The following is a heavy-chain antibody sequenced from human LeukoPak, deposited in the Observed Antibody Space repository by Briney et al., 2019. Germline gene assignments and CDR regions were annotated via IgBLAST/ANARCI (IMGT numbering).Heavy chain of an antibody. Sequence: GASVKVSCKASGYTFTGYYMHRVRQAPGQGLEWMGWINPNSGGTNYAQKFRGRVTMTRDTSISTAYMELRSLRSDDTAVYYCARDRSFYDYIWGSYRSPGYWGQGTLVTVSS. J-gene: IGHJ4*02. CDR2: INPNSGGT. CDR3: ARDRSFYDYIWGSYRSPGY. D-gene: IGHD3-16*02. V-gene: IGHV1-2*02. CDR1: GYTFTGYY.